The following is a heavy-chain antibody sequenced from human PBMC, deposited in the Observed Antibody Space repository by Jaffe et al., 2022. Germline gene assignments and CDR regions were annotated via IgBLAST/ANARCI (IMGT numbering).Heavy chain of an antibody. Sequence: EVQLLESGGGSVQAGGSLRLSCAASGFTFSDYAMSWVRQAPGKGPEWISAINPSGGNTYQADSVKGRFTFSRDNYEKTVSLQMSSLRAEDTAVYYCARQLGYCSDGTCYFDYWGQGTLVTVSS. V-gene: IGHV3-23*01. D-gene: IGHD2-15*01. CDR3: ARQLGYCSDGTCYFDY. J-gene: IGHJ4*02. CDR2: INPSGGNT. CDR1: GFTFSDYA.